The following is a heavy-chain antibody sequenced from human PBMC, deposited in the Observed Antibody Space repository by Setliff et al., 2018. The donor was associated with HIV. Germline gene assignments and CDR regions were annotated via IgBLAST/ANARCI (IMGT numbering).Heavy chain of an antibody. J-gene: IGHJ4*02. CDR1: GGSISTYY. V-gene: IGHV4-59*08. Sequence: SETLSLTCTVSGGSISTYYWSWIRQPPGKGLEWIGYLYYSGSTNYNPSLKSRVTISVDTSKNQFSLKLSSVTAADTAVYYCATTAGYSSGWYADYWGQGTLVTVSS. D-gene: IGHD6-19*01. CDR2: LYYSGST. CDR3: ATTAGYSSGWYADY.